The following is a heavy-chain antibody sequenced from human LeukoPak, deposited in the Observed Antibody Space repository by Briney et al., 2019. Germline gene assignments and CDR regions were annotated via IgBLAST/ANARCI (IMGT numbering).Heavy chain of an antibody. CDR3: VRDPEALDD. V-gene: IGHV3-48*02. J-gene: IGHJ4*02. CDR1: GFTFSRYS. CDR2: ITGSGSPI. Sequence: GGSLRLSCAASGFTFSRYSMNWVRQAPGKGLEWVSYITGSGSPIYYADSVKGRFTISRDNAKNSLYLQMNSLRDEDTAVYYCVRDPEALDDWGQGTLVTVSS.